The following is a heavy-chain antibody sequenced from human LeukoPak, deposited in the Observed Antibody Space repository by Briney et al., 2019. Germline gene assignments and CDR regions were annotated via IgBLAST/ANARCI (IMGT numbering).Heavy chain of an antibody. D-gene: IGHD1-26*01. V-gene: IGHV1-69*01. CDR3: ARELIVGATGRAYYYDYYMDV. CDR2: IIPIFSTA. CDR1: GVTSSSYA. Sequence: SVKLSCKPSGVTSSSYAISWVRQAPGQWLEGLGGIIPIFSTAKYAQKFQGRVTITADESTSTAYMQLSSLRSEDTAVYYCARELIVGATGRAYYYDYYMDVWGKGTTVTVSS. J-gene: IGHJ6*03.